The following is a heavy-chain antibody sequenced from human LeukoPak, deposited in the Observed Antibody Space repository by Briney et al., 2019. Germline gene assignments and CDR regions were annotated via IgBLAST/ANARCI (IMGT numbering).Heavy chain of an antibody. CDR3: ATLKQDSGSYYDPFNY. D-gene: IGHD3-10*01. CDR1: GFTFSSYA. Sequence: TGGSLRLSCAASGFTFSSYAMSWVRQAPGKGLDWVSTISGSGGTTYYAASVKGRFAISRDNSKNTLYLQMNSLRAEDTAIYYCATLKQDSGSYYDPFNYWGQGTLVTVSS. J-gene: IGHJ4*02. V-gene: IGHV3-23*01. CDR2: ISGSGGTT.